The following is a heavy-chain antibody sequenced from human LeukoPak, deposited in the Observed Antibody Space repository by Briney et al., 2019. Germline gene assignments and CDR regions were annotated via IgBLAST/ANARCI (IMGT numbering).Heavy chain of an antibody. CDR3: ARETGEDYYYYYYMDV. V-gene: IGHV3-11*01. CDR1: GFTFSDYY. D-gene: IGHD7-27*01. J-gene: IGHJ6*03. CDR2: ISSSGSTI. Sequence: GGSLRLSCAASGFTFSDYYMSWIRQAPGKGLEWVSYISSSGSTIYYADSVKGRFTISRDNAKNSLYLQMNSLRDEDTAVYYCARETGEDYYYYYYMDVWGKGTTVTVSS.